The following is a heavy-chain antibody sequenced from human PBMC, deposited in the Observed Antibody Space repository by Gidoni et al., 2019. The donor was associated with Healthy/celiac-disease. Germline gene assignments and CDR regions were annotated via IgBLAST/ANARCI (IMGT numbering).Heavy chain of an antibody. CDR2: INHSGST. V-gene: IGHV4-34*01. Sequence: QVQLQQWGAGLLKPSETLSLTCAVYGGSSSGYYWSWIRQPPGKGLEWIGEINHSGSTNYNPSLKSRVTISVDTSKNQFSLKLSSVTAADTAVYYCASRVPQLLLPMDVWGKGTTLTVSS. D-gene: IGHD2-15*01. CDR3: ASRVPQLLLPMDV. CDR1: GGSSSGYY. J-gene: IGHJ6*03.